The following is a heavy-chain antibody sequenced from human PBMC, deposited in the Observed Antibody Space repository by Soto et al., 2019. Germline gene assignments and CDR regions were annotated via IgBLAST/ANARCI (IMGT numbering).Heavy chain of an antibody. Sequence: GASVKVSCKASGGTFSSYAISWARQAPGQGLEWMGGIIPIFGTANYAQKFQGRVTITADKSTSTAYMELSSLRSEDTAVYYCAEGTVPAAIDYYYYGMDVWGQGTTVTVSS. CDR2: IIPIFGTA. D-gene: IGHD2-2*01. CDR3: AEGTVPAAIDYYYYGMDV. V-gene: IGHV1-69*06. J-gene: IGHJ6*02. CDR1: GGTFSSYA.